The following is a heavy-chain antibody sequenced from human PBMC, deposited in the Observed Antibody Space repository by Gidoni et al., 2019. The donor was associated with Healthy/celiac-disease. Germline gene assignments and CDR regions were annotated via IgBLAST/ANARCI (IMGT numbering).Heavy chain of an antibody. CDR1: GGFSSGGYS. CDR3: ARGSSGYYYDSRGYTNPYCFDY. Sequence: QLQLQESGSGLVKPSQTLSLLCAVAGGFSSGGYSWSWTRQPPGKGLEWIGYIYHSGSTYYNPSRKRRVTISVNRSMNQFSLKLSSVTAADTAVYYCARGSSGYYYDSRGYTNPYCFDYWGQGTLVTVSS. D-gene: IGHD3-22*01. J-gene: IGHJ4*02. CDR2: IYHSGST. V-gene: IGHV4-30-2*01.